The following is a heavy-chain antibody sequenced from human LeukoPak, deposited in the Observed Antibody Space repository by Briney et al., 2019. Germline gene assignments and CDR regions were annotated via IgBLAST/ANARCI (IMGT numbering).Heavy chain of an antibody. Sequence: GGSLRLSCAASELTFSTYWMHWVRQAPGKGLVWVSRINGDGSLSYADSVKGRFTISRDNTKNMLYLQMNSLRAEDTAVYYCAGGASSTVHYWGQGTLVTVSS. CDR3: AGGASSTVHY. J-gene: IGHJ4*02. D-gene: IGHD6-13*01. CDR1: ELTFSTYW. CDR2: INGDGSL. V-gene: IGHV3-74*01.